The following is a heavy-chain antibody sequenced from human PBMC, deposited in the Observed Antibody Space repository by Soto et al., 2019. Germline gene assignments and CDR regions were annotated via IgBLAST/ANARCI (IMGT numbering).Heavy chain of an antibody. J-gene: IGHJ6*02. CDR3: ARSQGSSTSLEIYYYYYYGMDV. CDR2: IIPITATA. D-gene: IGHD2-2*01. V-gene: IGHV1-69*01. Sequence: QVQLVQSGAEVKKPGSSVKVSCKASGGTFGSYAISWVRQAPGQGLEWMGGIIPITATANYAQKFQGRVTITADESTSTDSMQLSSVRSEDTAVYYCARSQGSSTSLEIYYYYYYGMDVWGQGTTVTVSS. CDR1: GGTFGSYA.